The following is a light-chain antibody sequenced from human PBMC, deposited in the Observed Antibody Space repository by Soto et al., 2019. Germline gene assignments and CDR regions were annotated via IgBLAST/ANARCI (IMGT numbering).Light chain of an antibody. J-gene: IGKJ1*01. CDR1: QDISSW. Sequence: DIQMTQSPSSVSASVGDRVTITCRASQDISSWLAWYQQKPGKAPKLLIHTASTLHFGVPSRFSGSGSGTYFTLTISTLQPEDFATYYCQQADSFPWTFGRGTKVEIK. CDR3: QQADSFPWT. CDR2: TAS. V-gene: IGKV1-12*01.